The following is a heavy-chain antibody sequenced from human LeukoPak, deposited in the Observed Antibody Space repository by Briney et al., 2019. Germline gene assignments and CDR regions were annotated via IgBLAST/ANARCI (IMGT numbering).Heavy chain of an antibody. V-gene: IGHV3-9*01. Sequence: PGGSLRLSCGASGFTFISYAMSWVRQGPGKGLEWVSGISWNSGSIGYADSVKGRFTISRDNAKNSLYLQMNSLRAEDTALYYCAKDIGPAYGSETYYDYWGQGTLVTVSS. CDR3: AKDIGPAYGSETYYDY. CDR2: ISWNSGSI. J-gene: IGHJ4*02. D-gene: IGHD3-10*01. CDR1: GFTFISYA.